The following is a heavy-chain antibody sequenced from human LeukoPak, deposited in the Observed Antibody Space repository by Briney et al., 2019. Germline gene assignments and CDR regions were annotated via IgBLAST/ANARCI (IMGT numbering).Heavy chain of an antibody. J-gene: IGHJ4*02. CDR2: IKQDGSEK. Sequence: GGSLRLSCAASGFTFSNYWMSWVRQAPGKGLEWVANIKQDGSEKYYVDSVKGRFTISRDNSKNTLYLQMNSLRAEDTAVYYCARDAGSGYELDYWGQGTLVTVSS. D-gene: IGHD5-12*01. CDR1: GFTFSNYW. V-gene: IGHV3-7*03. CDR3: ARDAGSGYELDY.